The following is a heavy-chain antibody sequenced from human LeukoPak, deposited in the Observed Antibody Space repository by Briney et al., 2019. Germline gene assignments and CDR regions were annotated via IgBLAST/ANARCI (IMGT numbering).Heavy chain of an antibody. CDR3: ARLYSNYDYFDY. J-gene: IGHJ4*02. CDR2: INPSGGST. D-gene: IGHD4-11*01. CDR1: GYTFTSYY. V-gene: IGHV1-46*03. Sequence: GASVKVSCKASGYTFTSYYMHWVRQAPGQGLEWMGIINPSGGSTSYAQKFQGRVTMTRDTPTSTVYMELSSLRSEDTAVYYCARLYSNYDYFDYWGQGTLVTVSS.